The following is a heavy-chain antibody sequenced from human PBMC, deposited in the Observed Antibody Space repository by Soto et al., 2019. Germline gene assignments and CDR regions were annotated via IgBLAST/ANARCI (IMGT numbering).Heavy chain of an antibody. J-gene: IGHJ4*02. CDR1: GGSISSGGYY. V-gene: IGHV4-31*03. CDR3: AGGLMTTVTY. Sequence: QVQLQESGPGLVKPSQTLSLTCTVSGGSISSGGYYWSWIRQHPGKGLEWIGYIYYSGSTYYNPSLKSRVTISVDTSKSHSALKLSSVTAADTAVYYCAGGLMTTVTYWGQGTLVTVSS. D-gene: IGHD4-17*01. CDR2: IYYSGST.